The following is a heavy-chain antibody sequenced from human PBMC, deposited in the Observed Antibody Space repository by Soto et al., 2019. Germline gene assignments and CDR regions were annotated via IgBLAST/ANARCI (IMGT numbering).Heavy chain of an antibody. V-gene: IGHV3-23*01. D-gene: IGHD4-17*01. CDR3: SADLPGESPLFDY. J-gene: IGHJ4*02. CDR2: ISGSGGST. CDR1: GVTFSRYA. Sequence: GGSLRLSCAASGVTFSRYAMSWVRQAPGKGLEWVSAISGSGGSTYYADSVKGRFTISRDNSKNTLYLQMNSLRAEDTAVYYCSADLPGESPLFDYWGLGTLVTVSS.